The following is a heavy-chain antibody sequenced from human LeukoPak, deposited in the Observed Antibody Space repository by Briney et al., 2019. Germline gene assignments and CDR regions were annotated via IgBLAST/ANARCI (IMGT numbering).Heavy chain of an antibody. CDR2: INPASGGT. D-gene: IGHD2-21*01. V-gene: IGHV1-2*02. Sequence: VASVKVSCKASGYIFSGQYIQWVRQAPGQGLEWMGWINPASGGTNNAQKFHGRVTMTTDTSISTLYMELNSLRSDDTAVYYCARVLFPSGPTHCFDPWGQGTLVTVSS. J-gene: IGHJ5*02. CDR1: GYIFSGQY. CDR3: ARVLFPSGPTHCFDP.